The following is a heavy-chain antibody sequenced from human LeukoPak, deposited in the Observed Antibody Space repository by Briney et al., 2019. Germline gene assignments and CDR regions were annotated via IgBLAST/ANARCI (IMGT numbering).Heavy chain of an antibody. CDR1: GLSVSNNY. D-gene: IGHD5-18*01. CDR2: LYVGGNT. V-gene: IGHV3-53*01. CDR3: MAAAGYNYGQC. J-gene: IGHJ4*02. Sequence: GGSLRLSCVASGLSVSNNYMNWVRQAPGEGLEWVSALYVGGNTYYVDSVRGRFTISRDNSKNTLYLQMNSLRAEDTAIYYCMAAAGYNYGQCWGQGTLVTVSS.